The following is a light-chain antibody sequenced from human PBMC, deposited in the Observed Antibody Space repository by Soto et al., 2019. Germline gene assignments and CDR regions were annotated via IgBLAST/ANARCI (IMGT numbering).Light chain of an antibody. V-gene: IGLV2-23*02. Sequence: QSALTPPASVSGSPGQSITISCTGTSSDVGSYNLVSWYQQHPGKAPKLMIYEVSKRPSGVSNRFSGSKSGNTASLTISGLQAEDEADYYCCSYASSSTYVFGTGTKLTVL. CDR3: CSYASSSTYV. CDR1: SSDVGSYNL. CDR2: EVS. J-gene: IGLJ1*01.